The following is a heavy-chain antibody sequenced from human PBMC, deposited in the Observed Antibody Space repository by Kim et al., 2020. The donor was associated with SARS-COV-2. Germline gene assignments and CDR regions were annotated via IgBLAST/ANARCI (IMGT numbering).Heavy chain of an antibody. CDR1: GGSISSYY. J-gene: IGHJ4*02. CDR3: ARQAAVAGTPFDY. CDR2: IYYSGST. D-gene: IGHD6-19*01. V-gene: IGHV4-59*01. Sequence: SETLSLTCTVSGGSISSYYWSWIRQPPGKGLEWIGYIYYSGSTNYNPSLKSRVTISVDTSKNQFSLKLSSVTAADTAVYYCARQAAVAGTPFDYWGQGT.